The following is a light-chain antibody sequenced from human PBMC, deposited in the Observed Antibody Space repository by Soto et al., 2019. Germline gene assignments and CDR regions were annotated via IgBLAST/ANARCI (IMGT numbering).Light chain of an antibody. CDR3: QQYASWPLT. Sequence: ETVMTQSPATLSVSPGERATLSCRASQSVNSYLAWYQQESGQPPRLLVFGASTRATGVPARFSGSGSGTEFTLTISGLQSEDFAVYFCQQYASWPLTFGGGTKVDIK. CDR2: GAS. V-gene: IGKV3-15*01. CDR1: QSVNSY. J-gene: IGKJ4*01.